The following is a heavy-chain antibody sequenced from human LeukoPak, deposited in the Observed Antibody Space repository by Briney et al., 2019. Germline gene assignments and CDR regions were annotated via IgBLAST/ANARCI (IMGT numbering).Heavy chain of an antibody. CDR2: ISSSSSTI. Sequence: GGSLRLSCAASGFTFSSYSMNWVRQAPGKGLEWVSYISSSSSTIYYADSVKGRFTISRDNAKNSLYLQMNSLRAEDTAVYYCASSHDSRGYFSLRDNWFDPWGQGTLVTVSS. CDR3: ASSHDSRGYFSLRDNWFDP. D-gene: IGHD3-22*01. J-gene: IGHJ5*02. V-gene: IGHV3-48*01. CDR1: GFTFSSYS.